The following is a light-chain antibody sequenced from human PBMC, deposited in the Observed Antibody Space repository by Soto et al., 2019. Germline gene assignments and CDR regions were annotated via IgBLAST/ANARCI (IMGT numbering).Light chain of an antibody. CDR2: DVS. V-gene: IGLV2-11*01. CDR3: CSYVGNYIYV. J-gene: IGLJ1*01. CDR1: SSDVGGYNY. Sequence: QSVLTQPASVSGSPGQSITISCTGTSSDVGGYNYVSWYQQHPGKAPKLMIYDVSKRPSGVPDRFSGSKSGNTASLTISGLQAEDEADYYCCSYVGNYIYVFGTGTKVTVL.